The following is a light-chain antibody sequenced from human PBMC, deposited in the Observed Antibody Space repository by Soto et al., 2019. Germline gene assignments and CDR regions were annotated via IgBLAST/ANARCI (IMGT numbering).Light chain of an antibody. CDR3: QQLNSYPRT. CDR2: AAS. V-gene: IGKV1-9*01. Sequence: DIQLTQSPSFLSASVGDRVTITCRASQGISSHLAWYQQKPGKAPKLLIYAASTLQSGVPSRFSGSGSGTEFTLTIIGLQPEDFATYYCQQLNSYPRTFGGGTKVEIK. J-gene: IGKJ4*01. CDR1: QGISSH.